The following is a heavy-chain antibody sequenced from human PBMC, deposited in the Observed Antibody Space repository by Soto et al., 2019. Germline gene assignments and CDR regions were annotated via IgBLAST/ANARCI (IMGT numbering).Heavy chain of an antibody. CDR1: GFTFSSYS. V-gene: IGHV3-21*01. CDR3: ARDTSSYARFDY. D-gene: IGHD2-2*01. J-gene: IGHJ4*02. Sequence: PGGSLRLSCAASGFTFSSYSMNWVRQAPGKGLEWVSSISSSSSYIYYADSVKGRFTISRDNAKNSLYLQMNSLRAEDTAVYYCARDTSSYARFDYWGQGTLVTVSS. CDR2: ISSSSSYI.